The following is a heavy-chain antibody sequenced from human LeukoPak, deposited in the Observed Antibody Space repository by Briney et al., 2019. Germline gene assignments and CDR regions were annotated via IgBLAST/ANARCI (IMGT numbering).Heavy chain of an antibody. Sequence: SSETLSLTCTVSGGSISSYYWSWIRQPPGKGLEWIGYIYYSGTTNYNPSLESRVTISVDTSKNQFSLKLSSVTAADTAVYYCARGRRYYDTEIDYWGQGTLVTVSS. CDR3: ARGRRYYDTEIDY. V-gene: IGHV4-59*01. CDR2: IYYSGTT. J-gene: IGHJ4*02. D-gene: IGHD3-22*01. CDR1: GGSISSYY.